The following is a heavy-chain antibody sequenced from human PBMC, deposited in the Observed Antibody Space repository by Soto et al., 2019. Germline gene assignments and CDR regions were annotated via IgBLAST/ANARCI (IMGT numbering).Heavy chain of an antibody. Sequence: EVQLVESGGGLVQPGGSLKLSCAASGFTFSDSAIHWVRQTSGKGLEWVGRIRSKANSYATAYAASVTGRVTISRDDSKNTAYLQMNSLKTEDTVVYYCTRHVADYWGQGTLVTVSS. V-gene: IGHV3-73*02. CDR3: TRHVADY. CDR2: IRSKANSYAT. J-gene: IGHJ4*02. CDR1: GFTFSDSA.